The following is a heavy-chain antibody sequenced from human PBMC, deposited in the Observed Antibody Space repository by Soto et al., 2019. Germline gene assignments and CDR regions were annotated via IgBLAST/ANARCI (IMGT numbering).Heavy chain of an antibody. V-gene: IGHV4-34*01. CDR1: GGSFSGYY. CDR3: ARVPSDIVVARAYYYYYYGMDV. Sequence: PSETLSLTCAVYGGSFSGYYWSWIRQPPGKGLEWIGEINHSGSTNYNPSLKSRVTISVDTSKNQFSLKLSSVTAADTAVYYCARVPSDIVVARAYYYYYYGMDVWGQGTTVTVSS. CDR2: INHSGST. D-gene: IGHD2-15*01. J-gene: IGHJ6*02.